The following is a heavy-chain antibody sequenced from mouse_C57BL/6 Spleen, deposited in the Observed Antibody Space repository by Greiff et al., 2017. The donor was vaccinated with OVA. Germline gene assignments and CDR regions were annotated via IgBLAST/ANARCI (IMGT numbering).Heavy chain of an antibody. D-gene: IGHD4-1*01. CDR3: TREEETGLFNY. CDR2: INYDGSSS. Sequence: EVNLVESEGGLVQPGSSMKLSCTASGFTFSDYYMAWVRQVPEKGLEWVANINYDGSSSYYLDSLKSRFIFSGDKAKNILYLQWSSLKSEDTATYYFTREEETGLFNYWGQGTTLTVSS. V-gene: IGHV5-16*01. J-gene: IGHJ2*01. CDR1: GFTFSDYY.